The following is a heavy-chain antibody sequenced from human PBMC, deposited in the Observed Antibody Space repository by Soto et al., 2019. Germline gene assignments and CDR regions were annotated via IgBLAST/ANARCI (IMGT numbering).Heavy chain of an antibody. CDR3: AAELGFGKLSVV. CDR2: IIPLFGTT. Sequence: QVQVVQSGVEVRRSGSSVKVSCKSSGDTFKNCVISWVRQAPGQGLEWMGGIIPLFGTTDFAQRFQGRLTITTDESTPTAYMELSRLRSEDTATYYCAAELGFGKLSVVWGQGTTVIVSS. V-gene: IGHV1-69*01. D-gene: IGHD3-10*01. J-gene: IGHJ6*02. CDR1: GDTFKNCV.